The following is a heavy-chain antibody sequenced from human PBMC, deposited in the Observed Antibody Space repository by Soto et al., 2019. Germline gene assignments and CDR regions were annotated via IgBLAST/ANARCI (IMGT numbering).Heavy chain of an antibody. D-gene: IGHD2-15*01. CDR3: AGGRGRDGDRTGYFDY. J-gene: IGHJ4*02. CDR1: GGSISSGDYY. V-gene: IGHV4-30-4*01. Sequence: SETLSLTCTVSGGSISSGDYYWSWIRQPPGKGLEWIGYIYYSGSTYYNPSLKSRVTISVDTSKNQFSLKLSSVTAADTAVYLCAGGRGRDGDRTGYFDYWGQGTLVTVSS. CDR2: IYYSGST.